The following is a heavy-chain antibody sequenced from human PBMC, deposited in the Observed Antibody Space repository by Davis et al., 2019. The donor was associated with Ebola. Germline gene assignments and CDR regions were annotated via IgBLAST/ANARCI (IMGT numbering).Heavy chain of an antibody. Sequence: ASVKVSCKASGYTFTNYYMHWVRQAPGQGLEWMGMINPNDGRTIYAQKFQGRVTVTTDTSTSTAYMELRSLTSDDTAVYYCARGAIAASGNPHLGHWGQGTLVTVSS. CDR2: INPNDGRT. CDR1: GYTFTNYY. D-gene: IGHD6-13*01. V-gene: IGHV1-46*01. CDR3: ARGAIAASGNPHLGH. J-gene: IGHJ4*02.